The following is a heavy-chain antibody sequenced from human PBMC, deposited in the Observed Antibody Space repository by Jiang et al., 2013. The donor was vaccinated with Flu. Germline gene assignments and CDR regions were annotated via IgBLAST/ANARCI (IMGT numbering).Heavy chain of an antibody. CDR2: IVVGSGNT. CDR1: GFTFTSSA. D-gene: IGHD1-26*01. V-gene: IGHV1-58*01. CDR3: AERIVGADNWFDP. Sequence: SGAEVKKPGTSVKVSCKASGFTFTSSAVQWVRQARGQRLEWIGRIVVGSGNTNYAQKFQERVTITRDMSTSTAYMELSSLRSEDTAVYYCAERIVGADNWFDPWGQGTLVTVSS. J-gene: IGHJ5*02.